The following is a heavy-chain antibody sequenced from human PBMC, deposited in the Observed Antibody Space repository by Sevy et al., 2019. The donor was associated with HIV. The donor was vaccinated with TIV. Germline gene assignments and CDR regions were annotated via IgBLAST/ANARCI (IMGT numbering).Heavy chain of an antibody. V-gene: IGHV3-30*18. CDR2: ISYHGRDK. CDR1: GISFTTSG. CDR3: AKDFTGYNGMDV. J-gene: IGHJ6*02. D-gene: IGHD3-9*01. Sequence: GGSLRLSCVVSGISFTTSGMHWVRQAPGKGLEWAAVISYHGRDKFYAESVKGRSTISRDNSKNMLYLQMNSLRAEDTAVYYCAKDFTGYNGMDVWGQGTMVTVSS.